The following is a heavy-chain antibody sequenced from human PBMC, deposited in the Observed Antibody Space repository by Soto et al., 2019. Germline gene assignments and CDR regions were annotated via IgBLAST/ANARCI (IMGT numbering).Heavy chain of an antibody. CDR2: IIPIFGTA. Sequence: ASVKVSCKASGGTFSSYAISWVRQAPGQGLEWMGGIIPIFGTANYAQKLQGRVTMTTDTSTSTAYMELSSLTSEDTAVYYCARAPGNYYNSGKSYYSYYSDYWGQGSLVPVSS. J-gene: IGHJ4*02. CDR1: GGTFSSYA. V-gene: IGHV1-69*05. CDR3: ARAPGNYYNSGKSYYSYYSDY. D-gene: IGHD3-10*01.